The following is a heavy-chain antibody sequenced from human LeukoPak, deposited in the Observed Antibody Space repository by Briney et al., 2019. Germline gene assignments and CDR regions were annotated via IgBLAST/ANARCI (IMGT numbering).Heavy chain of an antibody. Sequence: SETLSLTCIVSGGSISSSSYYWGWIRQPPGKGLEWIGSVYYGGSSYFDPSLKSRGTILVDTSNNQFSLDLSSVTAADTAVYYCARGGGNYPFDYWGQGTLVTVSS. CDR2: VYYGGSS. CDR3: ARGGGNYPFDY. V-gene: IGHV4-39*07. J-gene: IGHJ4*02. D-gene: IGHD1-7*01. CDR1: GGSISSSSYY.